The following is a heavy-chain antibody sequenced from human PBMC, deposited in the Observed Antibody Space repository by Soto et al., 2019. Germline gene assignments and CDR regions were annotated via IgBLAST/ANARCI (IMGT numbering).Heavy chain of an antibody. Sequence: LRLSCTASGLPHSNFAMMWVRQAPGKGLECVSGIYGSGRGIEYADSVKGRFTISRDKSKNTVYLQMTDLRADDTAVYYCAKDAVYNDGLWLMDHWGQGTQVTVSS. CDR3: AKDAVYNDGLWLMDH. CDR2: IYGSGRGI. J-gene: IGHJ4*02. D-gene: IGHD3-16*01. V-gene: IGHV3-23*05. CDR1: GLPHSNFA.